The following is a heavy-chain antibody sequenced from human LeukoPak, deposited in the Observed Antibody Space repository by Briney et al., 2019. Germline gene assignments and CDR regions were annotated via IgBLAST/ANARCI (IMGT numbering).Heavy chain of an antibody. CDR3: ARGLWGYCSSTSCPRYFDY. V-gene: IGHV4-34*01. Sequence: SETLSLTCAVYGGSFSGYYWSWIRQPPGKGLEWIGEINHSGSTNYNPSFKSRVTISVDTSKNQFSLKLSSVTAADTAVYYCARGLWGYCSSTSCPRYFDYWGQGTLVTVSS. D-gene: IGHD2-2*01. CDR2: INHSGST. J-gene: IGHJ4*02. CDR1: GGSFSGYY.